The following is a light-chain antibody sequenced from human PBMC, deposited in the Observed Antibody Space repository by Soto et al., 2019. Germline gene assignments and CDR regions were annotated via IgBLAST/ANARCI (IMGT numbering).Light chain of an antibody. V-gene: IGKV3-15*01. Sequence: EIVFTQSPGTLSXXPXXXXTXXXRASQTVRNNYLAWYQQKPGQAPRLLIYGASTRATGIPARFSGSGSGTEFTLTISSLQSEDFAVYYCQQYNNWPITFGQGTRLEIK. J-gene: IGKJ5*01. CDR2: GAS. CDR3: QQYNNWPIT. CDR1: QTVRNN.